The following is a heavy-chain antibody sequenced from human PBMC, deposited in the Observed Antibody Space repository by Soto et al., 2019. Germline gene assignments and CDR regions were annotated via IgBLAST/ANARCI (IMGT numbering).Heavy chain of an antibody. V-gene: IGHV4-61*01. CDR2: VYYTGST. CDR1: GGSVSSGNYY. CDR3: ARSMHYSDGSNYSPFDY. Sequence: SETLSLTCTVSGGSVSSGNYYWSWIRQPPGKGLEWIGYVYYTGSTKYNPSLKSRVTISIDASKNQFSLRLNSATAADTALYYCARSMHYSDGSNYSPFDYWGQGTLVTVSS. J-gene: IGHJ4*02. D-gene: IGHD4-4*01.